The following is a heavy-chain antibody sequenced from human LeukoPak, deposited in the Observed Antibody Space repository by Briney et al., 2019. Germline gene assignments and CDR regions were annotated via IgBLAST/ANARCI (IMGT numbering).Heavy chain of an antibody. CDR1: GGSFSGYY. J-gene: IGHJ4*02. CDR2: INHSGST. V-gene: IGHV4-34*01. D-gene: IGHD2-2*01. CDR3: ARGRVEGDIVVVPAATPGYYFDY. Sequence: SETLSLTCAVYGGSFSGYYWSWIRQPPGKGLEWVGEINHSGSTNYNPSLKGRVTISVDTSKSQFSLKLSSVTAADTAVYYCARGRVEGDIVVVPAATPGYYFDYWGQGTLVTVSS.